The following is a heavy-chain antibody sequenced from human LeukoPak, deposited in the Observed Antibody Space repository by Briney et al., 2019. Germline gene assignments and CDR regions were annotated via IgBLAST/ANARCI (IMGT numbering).Heavy chain of an antibody. CDR3: TRGSISWQQGTDYGMDV. CDR1: GYTFTSYD. D-gene: IGHD6-13*01. V-gene: IGHV1-8*01. Sequence: ASVKVSCKASGYTFTSYDINWVRQATGQGLEWMGWMNPNSGNTGYAQKLQGRVNMPRNTSITTAYMELSSLRSEDTAVYYCTRGSISWQQGTDYGMDVWGQGATVTVSS. CDR2: MNPNSGNT. J-gene: IGHJ6*02.